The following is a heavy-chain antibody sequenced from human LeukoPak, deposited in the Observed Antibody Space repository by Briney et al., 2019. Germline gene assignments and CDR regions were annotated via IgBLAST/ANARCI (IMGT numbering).Heavy chain of an antibody. D-gene: IGHD5-18*01. V-gene: IGHV4-39*07. Sequence: SETLSLTCTVSGGSIRSSSHYWVWIRQPPGKGVEWIGTIDYSGNTDYNPSLKSRVTMSVDTSKNHFSLKLNSVTAADTAVYYCARVRKDTAMVDPYYYYYMDVWGKGTTVTVSS. CDR1: GGSIRSSSHY. CDR2: IDYSGNT. CDR3: ARVRKDTAMVDPYYYYYMDV. J-gene: IGHJ6*03.